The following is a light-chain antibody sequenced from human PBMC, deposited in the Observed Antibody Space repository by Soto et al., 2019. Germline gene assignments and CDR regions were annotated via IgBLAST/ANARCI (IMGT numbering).Light chain of an antibody. Sequence: DIQMTQSPSTLSASVGDRVTITCRASQTISSWLAWYQQKPGKAPKLLIYKASTLKSGVPSRFSGSGSGTEFTLTISSLQPDDFATYYCQQYNSYLYTFGQGTKVDIK. CDR1: QTISSW. V-gene: IGKV1-5*03. CDR2: KAS. J-gene: IGKJ2*01. CDR3: QQYNSYLYT.